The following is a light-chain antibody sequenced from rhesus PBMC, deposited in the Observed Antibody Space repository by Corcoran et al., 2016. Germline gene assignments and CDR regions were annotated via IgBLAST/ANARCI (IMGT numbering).Light chain of an antibody. J-gene: IGKJ3*01. CDR1: QGISSY. CDR2: DAS. V-gene: IGKV1-38*01. CDR3: QQRNSDPFT. Sequence: DIQLTQSPSSLSASVGDRVTITCRASQGISSYLAWYQQKSGKALKLLIYDASNLQSGVPSRLRCSGAGTDFTLTISSLQPEDFATYYCQQRNSDPFTCGPGTKLDIK.